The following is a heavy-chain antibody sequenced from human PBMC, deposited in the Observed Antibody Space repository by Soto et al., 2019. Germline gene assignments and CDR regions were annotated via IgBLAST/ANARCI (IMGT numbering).Heavy chain of an antibody. CDR1: GGSISSGGYY. D-gene: IGHD6-13*01. Sequence: QVQLQESGPGLVKPSQTLSLTCTVSGGSISSGGYYWSWIRQHPGKGLEWIGYIYYSGSTYYNPSLKSRVTISVDTSKHQSALKLSSVTAADTAVYYCARAERAGSSSSFDYWGQGNLVTVSS. CDR2: IYYSGST. J-gene: IGHJ4*02. CDR3: ARAERAGSSSSFDY. V-gene: IGHV4-31*03.